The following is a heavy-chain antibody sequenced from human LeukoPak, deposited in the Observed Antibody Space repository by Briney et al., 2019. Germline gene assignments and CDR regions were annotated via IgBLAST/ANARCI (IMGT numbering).Heavy chain of an antibody. CDR3: ARDRETTVTIFGVVGSYNYYMDV. D-gene: IGHD3-3*01. J-gene: IGHJ6*03. V-gene: IGHV3-9*01. CDR2: ISWNSGSI. Sequence: GGSLRLSCAASGFTFHDYAMHWVRQAPGKGLEWVSGISWNSGSIDYADSVKGRFTISRDNAKNSLYLQINSLRAEDTAVYYCARDRETTVTIFGVVGSYNYYMDVWGKGTTVTVSS. CDR1: GFTFHDYA.